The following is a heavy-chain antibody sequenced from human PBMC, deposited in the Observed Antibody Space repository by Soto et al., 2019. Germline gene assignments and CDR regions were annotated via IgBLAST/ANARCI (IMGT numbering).Heavy chain of an antibody. CDR1: GYSFTNYW. CDR3: ARSHSHGWFGDS. V-gene: IGHV5-51*01. Sequence: PGESLKISCKASGYSFTNYWIGWVRQMPGKGLEWMGVIQPVDSDTRYSPSFQGQVTISADKSITTAYLQWSSLKASDTAMYYWARSHSHGWFGDSWGQGTLVTAPQ. CDR2: IQPVDSDT. D-gene: IGHD6-19*01. J-gene: IGHJ4*02.